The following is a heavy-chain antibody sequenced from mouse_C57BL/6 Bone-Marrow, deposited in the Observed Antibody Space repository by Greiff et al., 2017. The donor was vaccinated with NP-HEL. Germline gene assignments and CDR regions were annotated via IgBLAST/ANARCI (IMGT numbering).Heavy chain of an antibody. V-gene: IGHV1-26*01. Sequence: EVQLQQSGPELVKPGASVKISCKASGYTFTDYYMNWVKQSHGKSLEWLGDINPNNGGTSYNQKFKGKATLTVDKSSSTAYMELRSLTSEDSAVDYCARRDYYGIWGQGTTLTVSS. J-gene: IGHJ2*01. CDR3: ARRDYYGI. CDR2: INPNNGGT. D-gene: IGHD1-1*01. CDR1: GYTFTDYY.